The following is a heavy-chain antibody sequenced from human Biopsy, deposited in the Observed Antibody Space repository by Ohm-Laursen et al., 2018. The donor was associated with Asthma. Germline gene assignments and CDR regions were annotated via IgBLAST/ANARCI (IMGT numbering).Heavy chain of an antibody. V-gene: IGHV3-33*01. D-gene: IGHD3-3*01. J-gene: IGHJ6*02. CDR2: IWYDGSNK. CDR3: ARSIYDFWSGYYGMDV. Sequence: SLRLSCAASGFTFSSYGMHWVRQAPGKGLEWVAVIWYDGSNKYYADSVKGRFTISRDNSKNTLYLQMNSLRAEDTAVYYCARSIYDFWSGYYGMDVWGQGATVTVSS. CDR1: GFTFSSYG.